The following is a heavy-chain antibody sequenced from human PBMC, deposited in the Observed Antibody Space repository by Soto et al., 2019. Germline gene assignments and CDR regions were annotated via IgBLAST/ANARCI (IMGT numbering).Heavy chain of an antibody. CDR1: GITFTNAW. V-gene: IGHV3-15*01. Sequence: EVQLVESGGDLVKPGGCLRLSCAASGITFTNAWMSWVRQAPGKGLEWVGRIKNKADGGTTDYAAPVRGRFTISRDDSKNTLFLQMNSLRAEDTAVYYCAKDNSYGSRYFDYWGQGTLVTVSS. CDR2: IKNKADGGTT. CDR3: AKDNSYGSRYFDY. D-gene: IGHD5-18*01. J-gene: IGHJ4*02.